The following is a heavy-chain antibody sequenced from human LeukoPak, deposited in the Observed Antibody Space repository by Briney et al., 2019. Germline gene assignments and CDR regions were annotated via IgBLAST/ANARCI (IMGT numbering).Heavy chain of an antibody. CDR1: GFTFSGYG. Sequence: PGMSLRLSCAASGFTFSGYGMHWVRQAPGKGLEWVALIYYDGTTKYYADSVKGRFTISRDNSRNTLYLQMNSLRAEDTAVYYCARGAPDIVATIFYWGQGTLVTVSS. CDR2: IYYDGTTK. CDR3: ARGAPDIVATIFY. J-gene: IGHJ4*02. V-gene: IGHV3-33*01. D-gene: IGHD5-12*01.